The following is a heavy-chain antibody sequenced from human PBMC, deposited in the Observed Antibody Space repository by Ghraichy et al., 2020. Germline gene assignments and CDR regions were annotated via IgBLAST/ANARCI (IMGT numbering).Heavy chain of an antibody. Sequence: SQTLSLTCTVSGGSISSDSYYWGWIRQPPGKGLEWIGTIYYSGSTYYNPSLKSRVTISVDTSKTQFSLKLNSVTAADTAVYYCARLAFGRAAADYWGQGILVTVSS. CDR3: ARLAFGRAAADY. J-gene: IGHJ4*02. V-gene: IGHV4-39*01. D-gene: IGHD6-13*01. CDR2: IYYSGST. CDR1: GGSISSDSYY.